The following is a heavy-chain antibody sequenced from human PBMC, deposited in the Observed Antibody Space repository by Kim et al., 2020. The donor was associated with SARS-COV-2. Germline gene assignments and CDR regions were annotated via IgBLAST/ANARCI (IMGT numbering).Heavy chain of an antibody. CDR2: ISYDGRNK. CDR3: SSLWYYYACSGYSPFDY. V-gene: IGHV3-30*14. CDR1: GFTFSSYA. D-gene: IGHD3-22*01. J-gene: IGHJ4*02. Sequence: GGSLRLSCAASGFTFSSYAMHWVRQAPGKGLEGGAVISYDGRNKNYADSVKGRFIITRDNSKNTPYLQMNSPRAEDKALDYCSSLWYYYACSGYSPFDYWGQGTLVTVSS.